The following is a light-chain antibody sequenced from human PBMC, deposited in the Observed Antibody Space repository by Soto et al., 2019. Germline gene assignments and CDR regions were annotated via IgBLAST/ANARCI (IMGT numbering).Light chain of an antibody. Sequence: VLPQSPDTLSLYPGDRVTLSCRASQSVRRTFLAWYQQKPGQAPRLLIYGASNRAAGIPDRFSGSASGTDFTLTISRLEPDDSAVYYCQQYHDSPMNTFGQGTKLEI. CDR1: QSVRRTF. V-gene: IGKV3-20*01. J-gene: IGKJ2*01. CDR3: QQYHDSPMNT. CDR2: GAS.